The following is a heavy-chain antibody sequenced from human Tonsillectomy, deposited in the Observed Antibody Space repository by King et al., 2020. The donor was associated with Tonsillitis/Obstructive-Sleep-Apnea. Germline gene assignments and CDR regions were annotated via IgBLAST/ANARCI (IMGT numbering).Heavy chain of an antibody. Sequence: VQLVESGGGLVKPGGSLRLSCAASGFTFSNYYMSWIRQAPGKGLEWVSYISDSGSTTYYADSVKGRFTTSRDNAKNSLYLQMNSLRAEDTAVYYCARDPYCSSTSCYDYYFYMDVGGKGTTVTVSS. J-gene: IGHJ6*03. CDR2: ISDSGSTT. V-gene: IGHV3-11*01. D-gene: IGHD2-2*01. CDR3: ARDPYCSSTSCYDYYFYMDV. CDR1: GFTFSNYY.